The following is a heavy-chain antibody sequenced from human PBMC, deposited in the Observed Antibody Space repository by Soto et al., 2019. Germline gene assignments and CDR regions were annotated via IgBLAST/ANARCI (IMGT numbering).Heavy chain of an antibody. Sequence: GASVKVSCKASGFTFTSSAVQWVRQARGQRLEWIGWIVVGSGNTNYAQKFQERVTITRDMSTSTAYMELSSLRSEDTAVYYCAARPIFGVVIYGMDVWGQGTTVTVSS. CDR3: AARPIFGVVIYGMDV. V-gene: IGHV1-58*01. J-gene: IGHJ6*02. CDR2: IVVGSGNT. CDR1: GFTFTSSA. D-gene: IGHD3-3*01.